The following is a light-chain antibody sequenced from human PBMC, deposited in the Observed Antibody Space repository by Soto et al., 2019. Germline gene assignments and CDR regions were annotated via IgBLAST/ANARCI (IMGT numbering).Light chain of an antibody. CDR3: QQRSHWPLP. V-gene: IGKV3-11*01. Sequence: EIVLTQSPATLSLSPGERATLSCRASQSINTYLAWYQQKPGQAPRLLIYHTSNGAAGIPARFSGSGSGTDFTLTISSLEPEDFAVYYCQQRSHWPLPFGGGTKVEI. CDR2: HTS. CDR1: QSINTY. J-gene: IGKJ4*01.